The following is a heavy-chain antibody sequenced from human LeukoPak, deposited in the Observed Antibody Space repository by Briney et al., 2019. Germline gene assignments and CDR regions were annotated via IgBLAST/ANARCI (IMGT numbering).Heavy chain of an antibody. D-gene: IGHD6-19*01. CDR3: ARTITTVARDWFDP. V-gene: IGHV1-24*01. J-gene: IGHJ5*02. CDR2: FDPEDGET. CDR1: GYTLTELS. Sequence: ASVKVSCKVSGYTLTELSMHWVRQAPGKGLEWMGGFDPEDGETIYAQKFQGRVTMTEDTSTDTAYMELSSLRSEDTAVYYCARTITTVARDWFDPWGQGTLVTVSS.